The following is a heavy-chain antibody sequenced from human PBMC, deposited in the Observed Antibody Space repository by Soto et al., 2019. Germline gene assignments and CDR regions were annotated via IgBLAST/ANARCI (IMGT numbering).Heavy chain of an antibody. CDR1: GASITNYC. J-gene: IGHJ6*02. V-gene: IGHV4-59*07. D-gene: IGHD3-10*01. CDR3: ASSAGHLGACFHYIGMDV. CDR2: VYPPHCP. Sequence: PSPPRSLTFPVGGASITNYCWQWARQLPGKGGEWVGHVYPPHCPRYNSSLRRPVTISVDTSKSQFSLRLNSVTAADTAVYYCASSAGHLGACFHYIGMDVCSQVAPVT.